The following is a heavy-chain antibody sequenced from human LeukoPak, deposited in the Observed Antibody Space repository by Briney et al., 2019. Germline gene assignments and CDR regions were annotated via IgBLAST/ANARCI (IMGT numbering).Heavy chain of an antibody. J-gene: IGHJ4*02. CDR1: GGSFSGYY. D-gene: IGHD3-22*01. V-gene: IGHV4-59*01. CDR2: ISYSGNT. Sequence: SETLSLTCAVYGGSFSGYYWTWIRQPPGKGLEWIGFISYSGNTNYNPSLKSRVTISLDTSKNQFSLKLISVTAADTAVYYCARGVGSGYTDYWGQGALVTVSS. CDR3: ARGVGSGYTDY.